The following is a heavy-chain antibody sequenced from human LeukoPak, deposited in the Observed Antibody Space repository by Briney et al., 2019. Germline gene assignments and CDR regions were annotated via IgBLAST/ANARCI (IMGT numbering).Heavy chain of an antibody. V-gene: IGHV4-34*01. CDR2: INHSGST. CDR3: ARRGSGDY. CDR1: GGSISSYY. D-gene: IGHD1-26*01. J-gene: IGHJ4*02. Sequence: SETLSLTCTVSGGSISSYYWSWIRQPPGKGLEWIGEINHSGSTNYNPSLKSRVTISVDTSKNQFSLKLSSVTAADTAVYYCARRGSGDYWGQGTLVTVSS.